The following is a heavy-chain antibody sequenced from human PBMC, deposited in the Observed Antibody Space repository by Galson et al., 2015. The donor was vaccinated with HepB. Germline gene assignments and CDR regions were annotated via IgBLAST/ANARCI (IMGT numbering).Heavy chain of an antibody. CDR2: ISGSGGST. CDR3: AKGHSPPSTRPYYYDSGGYYSFDY. D-gene: IGHD3-22*01. J-gene: IGHJ4*02. CDR1: GFTFSSYA. V-gene: IGHV3-23*01. Sequence: SLRLSCAASGFTFSSYAMSWVRQAPGKGLEWVSAISGSGGSTYYADSVKGRFTISRDNSKNTLYLQMNSLRAEDTAVYYCAKGHSPPSTRPYYYDSGGYYSFDYWGQGTLVTVSS.